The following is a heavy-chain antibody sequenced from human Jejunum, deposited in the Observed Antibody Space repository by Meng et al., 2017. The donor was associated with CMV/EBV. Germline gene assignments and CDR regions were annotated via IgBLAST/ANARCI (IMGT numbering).Heavy chain of an antibody. J-gene: IGHJ4*02. CDR1: GYSFTIDC. CDR2: IYPSDSDT. D-gene: IGHD1-1*01. Sequence: KGAGYSFTIDCIGWGRQMPGEGLEGRGMIYPSDSDTRYSPSFQGQVTISADKSISTAFLQWSSLKASDTAIYYCARLARNNWNFDYWGQGTLVTVSS. CDR3: ARLARNNWNFDY. V-gene: IGHV5-51*01.